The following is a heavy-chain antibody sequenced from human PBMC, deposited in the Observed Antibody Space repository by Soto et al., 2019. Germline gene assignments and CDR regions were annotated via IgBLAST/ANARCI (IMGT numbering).Heavy chain of an antibody. D-gene: IGHD3-16*01. V-gene: IGHV4-31*03. CDR3: ARDKDLQPTVWGF. CDR1: GDSMATGGHY. J-gene: IGHJ4*02. CDR2: VYYSGAT. Sequence: SETLSLTCTVSGDSMATGGHYYNWIRQVPGKGLEWIGYVYYSGATHYTPSLRARATISRDTSKNQFSLRLISVAAADTALYYCARDKDLQPTVWGFWGQGIQVTVSS.